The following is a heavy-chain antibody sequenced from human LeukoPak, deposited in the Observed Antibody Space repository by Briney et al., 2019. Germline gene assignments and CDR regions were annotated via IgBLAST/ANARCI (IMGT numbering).Heavy chain of an antibody. J-gene: IGHJ6*03. CDR1: GYTFTGYY. D-gene: IGHD2-2*02. V-gene: IGHV1-2*02. CDR3: ARDLRHCSSTSRYKRGPEYYYYYYMDG. CDR2: MNPNSGGT. Sequence: GASVKVSCKASGYTFTGYYMHWVRQAPGQGLEWMGWMNPNSGGTNYAQKFQGRVTMTRDTSISTAYMGLSRLRSDDTAVYYCARDLRHCSSTSRYKRGPEYYYYYYMDGWGKGTTVTVSS.